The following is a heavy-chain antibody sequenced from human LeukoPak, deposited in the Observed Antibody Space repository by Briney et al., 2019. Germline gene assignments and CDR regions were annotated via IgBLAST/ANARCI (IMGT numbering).Heavy chain of an antibody. CDR3: TTARSYYGMDV. J-gene: IGHJ6*02. CDR2: IKSKTDGGTA. CDR1: GFTFSSYS. Sequence: PGGSLRLSCAASGFTFSSYSMNWVRQAPGKGLEWVGRIKSKTDGGTAGSAAPVKGRFTISRDDSKNTLYLEMNNLKTDDTAVYYCTTARSYYGMDVWGQGTTVTVSS. V-gene: IGHV3-15*01.